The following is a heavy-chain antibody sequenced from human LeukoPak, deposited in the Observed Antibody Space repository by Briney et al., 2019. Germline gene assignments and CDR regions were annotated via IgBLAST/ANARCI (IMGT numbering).Heavy chain of an antibody. V-gene: IGHV4-31*03. J-gene: IGHJ6*02. CDR3: ARDFSGSGTKLGYYHGMDV. D-gene: IGHD3-10*01. Sequence: PSETLSLTCTVSGGSISSGGYYWSWIRQHPGKGLEWIGYIYYSGSTYYNPSLKSRVTISVDTSKNQFSLKLSSVTAADTAVYYCARDFSGSGTKLGYYHGMDVWGQGTTVTVSS. CDR1: GGSISSGGYY. CDR2: IYYSGST.